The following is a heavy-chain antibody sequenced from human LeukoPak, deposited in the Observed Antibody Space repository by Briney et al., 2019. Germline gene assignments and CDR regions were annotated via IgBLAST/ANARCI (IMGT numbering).Heavy chain of an antibody. J-gene: IGHJ4*02. V-gene: IGHV3-7*03. CDR3: AKFTVAGPFDY. D-gene: IGHD6-19*01. Sequence: GGSLRLSCEASGFSFSNYWMSWVRQAPGKGLEWVANMRQDGIEKYYFGPLNGRFTISRDNAKNLMYLQMNSLTAEDTAVYYCAKFTVAGPFDYWGQGTLVTVSS. CDR1: GFSFSNYW. CDR2: MRQDGIEK.